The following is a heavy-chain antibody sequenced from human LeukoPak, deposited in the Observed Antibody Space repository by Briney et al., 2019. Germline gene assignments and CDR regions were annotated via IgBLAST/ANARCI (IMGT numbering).Heavy chain of an antibody. CDR2: ISSSGSTI. J-gene: IGHJ4*02. V-gene: IGHV3-48*03. D-gene: IGHD6-13*01. CDR3: ARAGSSWYFDY. CDR1: GFTFSSYE. Sequence: PGGSLRLSCAASGFTFSSYEMNWVRQAPGKGLEWVSHISSSGSTIYYADSVKGRFTISRDNAKNSLYLQMNSLRAEDTAVYYCARAGSSWYFDYWGQGTLVTVSS.